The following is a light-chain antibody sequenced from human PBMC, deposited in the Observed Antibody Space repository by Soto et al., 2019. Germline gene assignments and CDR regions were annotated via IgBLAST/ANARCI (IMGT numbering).Light chain of an antibody. CDR2: DTS. CDR1: TGAVTSGHY. J-gene: IGLJ7*01. Sequence: QSVVTQEPSLTVSPGGTVTLTCGSSTGAVTSGHYPYWFQQKPGQAPRTLIYDTSNKHSWTPARFSGSLLGGKAALTLSGAQPEDEAEYYCLLSYSAARHAVFGGGTQVTVL. V-gene: IGLV7-46*01. CDR3: LLSYSAARHAV.